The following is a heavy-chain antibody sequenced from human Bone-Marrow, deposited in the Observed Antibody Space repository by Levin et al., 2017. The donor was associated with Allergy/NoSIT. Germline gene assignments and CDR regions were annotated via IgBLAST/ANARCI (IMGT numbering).Heavy chain of an antibody. Sequence: GESLKISCAASGFTFSSYAMSWVRQAPGKGLEWVSAISGSGGSTYYADSVKGRFTISRDNSKNTLYLQMNSLRAEDTAVYYCARLGPGYSSGGGDYWGQGTLVTVSS. V-gene: IGHV3-23*01. CDR2: ISGSGGST. CDR3: ARLGPGYSSGGGDY. J-gene: IGHJ4*02. CDR1: GFTFSSYA. D-gene: IGHD6-19*01.